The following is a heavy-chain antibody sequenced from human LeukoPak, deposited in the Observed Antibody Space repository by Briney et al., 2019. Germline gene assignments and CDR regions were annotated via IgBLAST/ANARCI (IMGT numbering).Heavy chain of an antibody. J-gene: IGHJ4*02. CDR3: AREPGDSSGWSE. CDR1: GFTFTIYS. D-gene: IGHD6-19*01. V-gene: IGHV3-21*01. Sequence: GGSLRLSCAASGFTFTIYSMNWVRQAPGKGLEWVSSIDSSSRNINYADSVKGRFTISRDNAKNALYLQMNSLRAEDTAVYYCAREPGDSSGWSEWGQGTLVTVSS. CDR2: IDSSSRNI.